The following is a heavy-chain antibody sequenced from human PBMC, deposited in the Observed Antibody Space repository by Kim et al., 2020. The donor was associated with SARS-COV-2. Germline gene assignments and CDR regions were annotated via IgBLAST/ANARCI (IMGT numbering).Heavy chain of an antibody. CDR2: ISVGGGDI. CDR3: ARDGKDGTGTVYDY. Sequence: GGSLRLSCAASGFSFSAYSFNWVRQPPGKGLEWVSSISVGGGDIFYSDSVKGRFTISRDNATSSLFLEMNGLRTEDTAVYYCARDGKDGTGTVYDYWGQG. D-gene: IGHD1-7*01. CDR1: GFSFSAYS. V-gene: IGHV3-21*06. J-gene: IGHJ4*02.